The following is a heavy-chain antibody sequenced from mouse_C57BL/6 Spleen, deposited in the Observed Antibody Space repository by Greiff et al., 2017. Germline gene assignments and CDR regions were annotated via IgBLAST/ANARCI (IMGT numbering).Heavy chain of an antibody. Sequence: VQLKESGGGLVKPGGPLKLSCAASGFTFRDYGMHWVRQAPEKGLEWVAYISSGSSTIYYADTVKGRFTISRDNAKNTLFLQMTSLRSEDTAMYYCARDTTVVAYWYFDVWGTGTTVTVSS. CDR3: ARDTTVVAYWYFDV. V-gene: IGHV5-17*01. CDR2: ISSGSSTI. D-gene: IGHD1-1*01. CDR1: GFTFRDYG. J-gene: IGHJ1*03.